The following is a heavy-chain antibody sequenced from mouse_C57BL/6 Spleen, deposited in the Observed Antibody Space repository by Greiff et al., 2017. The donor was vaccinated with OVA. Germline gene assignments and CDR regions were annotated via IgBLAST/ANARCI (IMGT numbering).Heavy chain of an antibody. V-gene: IGHV3-6*01. CDR3: ARDPGLRRFAY. D-gene: IGHD2-4*01. Sequence: EVKLQESGPGLVKPSQSLSLTCSVTGYSITSGYYWNWIRQFPGNKLEWMGYISYDGSNNYNPSLKNRISITRNTSKNQFFLKLNSVTTEDTATYYCARDPGLRRFAYWGQGTLVTVAA. CDR1: GYSITSGYY. J-gene: IGHJ3*01. CDR2: ISYDGSN.